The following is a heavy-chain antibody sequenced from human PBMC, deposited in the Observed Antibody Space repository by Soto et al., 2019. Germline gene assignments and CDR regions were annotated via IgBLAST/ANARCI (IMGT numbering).Heavy chain of an antibody. CDR1: GFTFSSYS. J-gene: IGHJ6*02. Sequence: PGGSLRLSCAASGFTFSSYSMNWVRQAPGKGLEWVSSISSSSSYIYYADSVKGRFTISRDNAKNSLYLQMNSLRAEDTAVYYCARPLTIRGPNYYYGMDVWGQGTTVTVSS. D-gene: IGHD4-4*01. CDR3: ARPLTIRGPNYYYGMDV. CDR2: ISSSSSYI. V-gene: IGHV3-21*01.